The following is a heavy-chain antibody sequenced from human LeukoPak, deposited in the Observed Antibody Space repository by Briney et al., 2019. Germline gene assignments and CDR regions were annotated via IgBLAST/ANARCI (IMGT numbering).Heavy chain of an antibody. V-gene: IGHV3-23*01. Sequence: LPGGSLRLSCAASGFTFSSYAMSWVRQAPGKGLEWVSAISGSGGSTYCADSVKGRFTISRDNSKNTLYLQMNSLKTEDTAVYYCTTDITMIVVVTIDYWGQGTLVTVSS. CDR2: ISGSGGST. CDR1: GFTFSSYA. J-gene: IGHJ4*02. CDR3: TTDITMIVVVTIDY. D-gene: IGHD3-22*01.